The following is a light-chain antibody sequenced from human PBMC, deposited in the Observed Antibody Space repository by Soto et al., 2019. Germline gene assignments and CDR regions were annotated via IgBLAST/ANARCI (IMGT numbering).Light chain of an antibody. CDR2: EVS. V-gene: IGLV2-14*01. CDR1: SSDIGDYNY. CDR3: CSYRSSSTAYV. Sequence: QSALTQPASVSGSPGQSITISCTGTSSDIGDYNYVSWYQQRPGKVPKLMIFEVSNRPSGVSVRFSGSKSGNTASLTISGLQAEDEADYYCCSYRSSSTAYVFGTGTKLTVL. J-gene: IGLJ1*01.